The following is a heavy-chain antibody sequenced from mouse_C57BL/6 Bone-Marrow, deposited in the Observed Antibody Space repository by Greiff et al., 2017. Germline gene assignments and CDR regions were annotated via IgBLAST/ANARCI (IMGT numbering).Heavy chain of an antibody. CDR3: AADGQGYAMDY. J-gene: IGHJ4*01. D-gene: IGHD2-3*01. CDR1: GYAFTNYL. V-gene: IGHV1-54*01. Sequence: VQLQQSGAELVRPGTSVRVSCKASGYAFTNYLIEWVKQRPGQGLEWIGVINPGGGGTNYNEKFKGKATLTADTSSSTAYMQLSSLTSEDYAVYFCAADGQGYAMDYWGQGTSVTVSS. CDR2: INPGGGGT.